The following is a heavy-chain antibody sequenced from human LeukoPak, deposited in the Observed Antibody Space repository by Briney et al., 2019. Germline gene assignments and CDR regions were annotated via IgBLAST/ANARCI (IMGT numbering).Heavy chain of an antibody. CDR3: ARDPSDYYDSSGWIAFDI. D-gene: IGHD3-22*01. V-gene: IGHV1-2*06. J-gene: IGHJ3*02. Sequence: GASVKVSCKASEYTFTGYYMHWVRQAPGQGLEWMGRINPNNGGTNYAQKFQGRVTMTRDTSISTAYMELSRLRSDDTAVYYCARDPSDYYDSSGWIAFDIWGQGTMVTVSS. CDR2: INPNNGGT. CDR1: EYTFTGYY.